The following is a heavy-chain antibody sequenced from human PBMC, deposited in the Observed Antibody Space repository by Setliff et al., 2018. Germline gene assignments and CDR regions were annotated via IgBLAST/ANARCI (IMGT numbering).Heavy chain of an antibody. CDR1: GFTFRSYE. J-gene: IGHJ4*02. CDR3: ARTCSGSGCYAGLES. D-gene: IGHD2-15*01. Sequence: GGSLRLSCAASGFTFRSYEMNWVRQTPGKGLEWVSYINSGGSKVYYADSVKGRFTISRDNSKNTLYLQMNSLRPDDTAVYYCARTCSGSGCYAGLESWGQGTPVTVSS. CDR2: INSGGSKV. V-gene: IGHV3-48*03.